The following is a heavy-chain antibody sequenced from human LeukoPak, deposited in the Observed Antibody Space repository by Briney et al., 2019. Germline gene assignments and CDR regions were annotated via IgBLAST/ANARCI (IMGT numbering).Heavy chain of an antibody. CDR1: GFTFSSYA. CDR3: AKGVLRYFDWLPGDY. D-gene: IGHD3-9*01. J-gene: IGHJ4*02. CDR2: ISGSGGST. Sequence: GGSLRLSCAASGFTFSSYAMSWVRQAPGKGLEWVSAISGSGGSTYYADSVKGRFTISRDNSKNTLYLQMNCLRAEDTAVYYCAKGVLRYFDWLPGDYWGQGTLVTVSS. V-gene: IGHV3-23*01.